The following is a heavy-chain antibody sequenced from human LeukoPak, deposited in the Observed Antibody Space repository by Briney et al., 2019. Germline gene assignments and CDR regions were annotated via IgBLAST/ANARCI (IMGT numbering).Heavy chain of an antibody. CDR2: INHSGST. CDR1: GGSFSGYY. J-gene: IGHJ4*02. Sequence: PSETLSLTCAVYGGSFSGYYWSWIRQPPGKGLEWIGEINHSGSTNYNPSLKSRVTISVDKSKNQFSLKLSSVTAADTAVYYCARGSGYSSGLGYWGQGTLVTVSS. D-gene: IGHD6-19*01. CDR3: ARGSGYSSGLGY. V-gene: IGHV4-34*01.